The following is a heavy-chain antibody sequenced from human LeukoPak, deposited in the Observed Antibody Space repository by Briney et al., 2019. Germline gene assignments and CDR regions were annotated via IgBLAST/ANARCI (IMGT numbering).Heavy chain of an antibody. J-gene: IGHJ5*02. CDR2: INPNSGGT. CDR1: GGTFSSYA. D-gene: IGHD3-22*01. V-gene: IGHV1-2*06. Sequence: AASVKVSCKASGGTFSSYAISWVRQAPGQGLEWMGRINPNSGGTNYAQKFQGRVTMTRDTSISTAYMELSRLRSDDTAVYYCAREVIVVVNWFDPWGQGTLVTVSS. CDR3: AREVIVVVNWFDP.